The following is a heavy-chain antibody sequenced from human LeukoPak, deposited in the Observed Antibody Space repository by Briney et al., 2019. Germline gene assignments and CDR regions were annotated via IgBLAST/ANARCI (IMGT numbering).Heavy chain of an antibody. CDR1: GYIFAIYD. J-gene: IGHJ6*02. CDR2: IVPILSTT. D-gene: IGHD3-16*01. CDR3: ARGPPPYTEGDLFYYYGLDV. V-gene: IGHV1-69*13. Sequence: SVKVSCKTSGYIFAIYDISWVRQAPGQGLEWMGGIVPILSTTNYARKFQGRVTMTAGESTSTAYMELSSLRSDDTAVYYCARGPPPYTEGDLFYYYGLDVWGQGTTVTVSS.